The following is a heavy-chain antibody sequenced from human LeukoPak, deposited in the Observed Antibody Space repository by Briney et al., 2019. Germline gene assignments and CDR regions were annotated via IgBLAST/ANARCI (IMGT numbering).Heavy chain of an antibody. V-gene: IGHV4-30-4*08. J-gene: IGHJ4*02. CDR2: IYYSGST. Sequence: SQTLSLTCTVSGGSTSSGDYYWSWIRQPPGKGLEWIGYIYYSGSTYYNPSLKSRVTISVDTSKNQFSLKLSSVTAADTAVYYCARAGKELDLDYWGQGTLVTVSS. CDR1: GGSTSSGDYY. CDR3: ARAGKELDLDY. D-gene: IGHD1-26*01.